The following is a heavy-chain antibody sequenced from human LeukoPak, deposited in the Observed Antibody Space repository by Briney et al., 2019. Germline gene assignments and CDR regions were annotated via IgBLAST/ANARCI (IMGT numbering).Heavy chain of an antibody. CDR1: GGSNSSSNW. V-gene: IGHV4-4*02. CDR2: IYHSGST. D-gene: IGHD5-18*01. J-gene: IGHJ4*02. CDR3: ARDPGYSYGHFDY. Sequence: SETLSHTCAVTGGSNSSSNWWTWVRQPPGKGLEWIGEIYHSGSTNYNPSLKSRVTISVDKSKNQFSLRLSSVTAADTAVYYCARDPGYSYGHFDYWGQGTLVTVSS.